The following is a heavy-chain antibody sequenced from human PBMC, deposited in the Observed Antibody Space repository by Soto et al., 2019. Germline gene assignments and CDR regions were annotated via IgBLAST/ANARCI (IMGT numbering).Heavy chain of an antibody. D-gene: IGHD3-3*01. Sequence: QVQLQQWGAGLLKPSETLSLTCAVYGGSFSGYYWSWIRQPPGKGLEWIGEINHSGSTNYNPSLKSRLTISVDTSKDQFSLKLSSVTAADTAVYYCARGTVTIFGLDLDYWGQGTLVTVSS. CDR3: ARGTVTIFGLDLDY. V-gene: IGHV4-34*01. J-gene: IGHJ4*02. CDR1: GGSFSGYY. CDR2: INHSGST.